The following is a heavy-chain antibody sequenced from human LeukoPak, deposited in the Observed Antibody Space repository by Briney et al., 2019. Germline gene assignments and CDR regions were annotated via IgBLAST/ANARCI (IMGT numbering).Heavy chain of an antibody. D-gene: IGHD2-15*01. J-gene: IGHJ4*02. V-gene: IGHV3-23*01. Sequence: GGSLRLSCAASGFTFSSYAMTWVRQAPGKGLEWVSSITGGGDTTYYADSVRGRFIISRDNSKNTLSLQTNSLRAEDTAVYYCAKQRSEVVVAATNYWGQGTLVTVSS. CDR2: ITGGGDTT. CDR3: AKQRSEVVVAATNY. CDR1: GFTFSSYA.